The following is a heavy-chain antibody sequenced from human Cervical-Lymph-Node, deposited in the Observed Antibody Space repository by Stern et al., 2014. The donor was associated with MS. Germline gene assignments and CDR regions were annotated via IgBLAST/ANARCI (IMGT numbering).Heavy chain of an antibody. CDR1: GFTFDDYA. J-gene: IGHJ4*02. CDR2: INWNSGTI. CDR3: ARVVAGIAVSGSYFDY. D-gene: IGHD6-19*01. V-gene: IGHV3-9*01. Sequence: EVQLVESGGGLVQPGRSLRLSCAASGFTFDDYAMHWVRHAPGKGLEWVSGINWNSGTIGYADSVKGRFTISRDNAKNSLYLQMNRLRAEDTALYYCARVVAGIAVSGSYFDYWGQGTLVTVSS.